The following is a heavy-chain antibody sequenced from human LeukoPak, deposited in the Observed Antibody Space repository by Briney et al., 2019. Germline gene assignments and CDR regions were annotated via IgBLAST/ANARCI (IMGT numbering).Heavy chain of an antibody. J-gene: IGHJ5*02. CDR2: IRGKAYGGTT. CDR1: GFTFGDYA. Sequence: GGSLRLSCTASGFTFGDYAMSWVRQAPGKGLEWVGFIRGKAYGGTTEYAASVKGRFTISRDDSKSIAYLQMNSLKTEDTAVYYCTREYGYIWFDPWGQGTLVTVSS. CDR3: TREYGYIWFDP. V-gene: IGHV3-49*04. D-gene: IGHD3-10*01.